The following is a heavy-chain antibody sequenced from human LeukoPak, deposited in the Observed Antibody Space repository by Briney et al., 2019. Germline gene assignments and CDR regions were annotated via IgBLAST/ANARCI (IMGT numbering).Heavy chain of an antibody. Sequence: SETLSLTCTVSGGSISSYYWSWIRQPAGKGLEWMGRIYNSGSTNYNPSLKSRVTISTDMSKNQLSLQLSSVTAADTAVYYCARQTFGDLYFDSWGQGTLVIVSS. CDR1: GGSISSYY. CDR3: ARQTFGDLYFDS. D-gene: IGHD3-10*01. CDR2: IYNSGST. J-gene: IGHJ4*02. V-gene: IGHV4-4*07.